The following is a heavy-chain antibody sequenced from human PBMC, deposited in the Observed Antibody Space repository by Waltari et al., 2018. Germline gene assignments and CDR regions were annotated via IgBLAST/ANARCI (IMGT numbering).Heavy chain of an antibody. J-gene: IGHJ4*02. CDR3: ARRSCNGECYAPYIY. Sequence: QVQLVQSGAEVTKPGASVKVSCKPSGYTFTDYHLHWVRQAPGQGPGWKGLINPESGATYYAQTVQGWVTMTRDTSTSTVVMELSSLKSDDTAVYYCARRSCNGECYAPYIYWGQGTLVTVSS. CDR2: INPESGAT. CDR1: GYTFTDYH. V-gene: IGHV1-2*04. D-gene: IGHD2-8*01.